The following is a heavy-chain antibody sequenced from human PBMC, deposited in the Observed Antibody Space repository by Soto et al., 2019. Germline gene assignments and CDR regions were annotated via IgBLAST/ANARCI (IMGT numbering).Heavy chain of an antibody. CDR1: GYTFTSYA. V-gene: IGHV1-3*01. J-gene: IGHJ3*02. CDR3: ARVGGITIFGVVSSDAFDI. Sequence: ASVKVSCKASGYTFTSYAMHWESQAPGQRLEWMGWINAGNGNTKYSQKFQGRVTINRDTTASTAYMELSSLRSEDTAVYYCARVGGITIFGVVSSDAFDIWGQGTMVTVSS. D-gene: IGHD3-3*01. CDR2: INAGNGNT.